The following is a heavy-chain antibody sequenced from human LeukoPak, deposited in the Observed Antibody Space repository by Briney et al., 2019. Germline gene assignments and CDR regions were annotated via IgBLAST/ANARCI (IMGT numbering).Heavy chain of an antibody. J-gene: IGHJ4*02. CDR2: ISAYNGNT. CDR3: ASALLSGITGTTDY. Sequence: ASVKVPCKASGYTFTRYGISWVRQAPGQGLEWMGWISAYNGNTNYAQKIQGRVTMTTDTSTSTAYMELRSLRSDDTAVYFCASALLSGITGTTDYWGQGTLVTVSS. D-gene: IGHD1-20*01. V-gene: IGHV1-18*01. CDR1: GYTFTRYG.